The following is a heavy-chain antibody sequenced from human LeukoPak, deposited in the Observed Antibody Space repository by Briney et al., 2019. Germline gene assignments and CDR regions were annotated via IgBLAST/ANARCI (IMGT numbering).Heavy chain of an antibody. CDR3: ARGHRHTGWLYYYYYYMDV. V-gene: IGHV4-34*01. Sequence: SSETLSLTCTVSGGSISSYYWTWIRQPPGKGLEWIGEINHSGSTNYNPSLKSRVTISVDTSKNQFSLKLSSVTAADTAVYYCARGHRHTGWLYYYYYYMDVWGKGTTVTVSS. CDR1: GGSISSYY. D-gene: IGHD5-12*01. J-gene: IGHJ6*03. CDR2: INHSGST.